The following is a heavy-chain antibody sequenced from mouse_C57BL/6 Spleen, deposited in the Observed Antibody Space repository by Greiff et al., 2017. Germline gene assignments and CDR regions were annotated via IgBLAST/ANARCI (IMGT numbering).Heavy chain of an antibody. CDR2: INYDGSST. V-gene: IGHV5-16*01. CDR1: GFTFSDYY. Sequence: EVKLVESEGGLVQPGSSMKLSCTASGFTFSDYYMAWVRQVPEKGLEWVANINYDGSSTYYLDSLKSRFIISRDNSKNILYLQMSSLKSEDTATYYCARVGNWYFDVWGTGTTVTVSS. J-gene: IGHJ1*03. CDR3: ARVGNWYFDV. D-gene: IGHD1-1*02.